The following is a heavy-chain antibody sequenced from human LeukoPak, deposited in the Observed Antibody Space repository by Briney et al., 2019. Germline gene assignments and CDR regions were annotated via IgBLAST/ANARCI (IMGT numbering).Heavy chain of an antibody. J-gene: IGHJ1*01. CDR3: ARDVVVPAARVEYFQH. Sequence: GGSLRLSCAASGFTFSSYSMNWVRQAPGKGLEWVSSISSSSSYIYYADSVKGRFTISRDNAKNSLYLQMNSLRAEDTAVYYCARDVVVPAARVEYFQHWGQGTLVTVSS. CDR1: GFTFSSYS. D-gene: IGHD2-2*01. CDR2: ISSSSSYI. V-gene: IGHV3-21*01.